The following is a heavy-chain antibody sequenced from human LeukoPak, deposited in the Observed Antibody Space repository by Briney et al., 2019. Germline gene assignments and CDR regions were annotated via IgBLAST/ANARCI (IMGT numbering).Heavy chain of an antibody. J-gene: IGHJ4*02. CDR2: INPSGGNT. D-gene: IGHD3-9*01. Sequence: GASVKVSCKASGYTFTSYYMHWVRQAPGQGLEWMGIINPSGGNTNYAQKFQGRVTITADESTSTAYMELSSLRSEDTAVYYCASGLRYFDLYYWGQGTLVTVSS. V-gene: IGHV1-46*01. CDR3: ASGLRYFDLYY. CDR1: GYTFTSYY.